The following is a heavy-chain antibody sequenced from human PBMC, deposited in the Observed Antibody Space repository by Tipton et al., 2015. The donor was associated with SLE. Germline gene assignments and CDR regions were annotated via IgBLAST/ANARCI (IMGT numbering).Heavy chain of an antibody. Sequence: SGDSVSSDKWWSWVRQSPGKGLEWIGDLYSSGSTNYNPSLKSRVTISVDKSKNQFSLKLSSVTVADTAAYYCAKDYNHDNADYNWGQGTLVIVSS. J-gene: IGHJ4*02. CDR1: GDSVSSDKW. V-gene: IGHV4-4*02. CDR3: AKDYNHDNADYN. D-gene: IGHD4-17*01. CDR2: LYSSGST.